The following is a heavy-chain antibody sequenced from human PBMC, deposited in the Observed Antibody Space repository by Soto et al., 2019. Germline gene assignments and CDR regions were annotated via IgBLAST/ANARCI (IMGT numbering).Heavy chain of an antibody. CDR1: GGSISSGGYY. D-gene: IGHD2-2*02. V-gene: IGHV4-31*03. CDR2: IYYSGST. J-gene: IGHJ4*02. CDR3: GLGAAPKPYFDY. Sequence: QVQLQESGPGLVKPSQTLSLTCTVSGGSISSGGYYWSWIRLHPGKGQEWIGYIYYSGSTYYNPSLKSRVTISVDTSKNQFSLKLSSVTAADTAVYYCGLGAAPKPYFDYWGQGTLVTVSS.